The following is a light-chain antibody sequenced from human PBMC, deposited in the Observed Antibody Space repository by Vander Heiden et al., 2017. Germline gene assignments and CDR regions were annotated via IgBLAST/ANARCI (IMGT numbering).Light chain of an antibody. CDR1: NSNIGSNP. Sequence: QSVLTQPPSASGNPGQRVTISCSGSNSNIGSNPVNWYHQLPGTAPKLLMYSNNQRPSGVPDRFSGSKSGTSASLAISGLQSEDEADYYCATWDDSLSGWVFGGGTHLTVL. CDR2: SNN. V-gene: IGLV1-44*01. J-gene: IGLJ3*02. CDR3: ATWDDSLSGWV.